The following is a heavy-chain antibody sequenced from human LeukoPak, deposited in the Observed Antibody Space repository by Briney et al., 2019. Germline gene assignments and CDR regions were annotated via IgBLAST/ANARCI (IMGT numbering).Heavy chain of an antibody. Sequence: PGGSLRLSCVTSGFTFSNYAMTWVRHAPGKGLEWVSGVHGSGDTTYYADSVKGRFTISRDNSKNTLYLQMNSLRAEDTAVYYCAKEAYYGVYGDYWGQGTLVTVSS. V-gene: IGHV3-23*01. J-gene: IGHJ4*02. CDR1: GFTFSNYA. CDR3: AKEAYYGVYGDY. D-gene: IGHD4-17*01. CDR2: VHGSGDTT.